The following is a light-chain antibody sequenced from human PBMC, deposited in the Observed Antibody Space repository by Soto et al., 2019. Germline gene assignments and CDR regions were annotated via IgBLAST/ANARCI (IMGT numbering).Light chain of an antibody. V-gene: IGKV1-39*01. CDR2: AAS. CDR1: QSISSY. CDR3: QQSYNTPWM. J-gene: IGKJ1*01. Sequence: DIQMTHSPYSLSASVGERVTITCRASQSISSYLNWYQQKPGKAPKLLIYAASSLQSGVASRFSGSGSGTDFILTVSSLQPEDFAPYSCQQSYNTPWMFRQGTEVEIK.